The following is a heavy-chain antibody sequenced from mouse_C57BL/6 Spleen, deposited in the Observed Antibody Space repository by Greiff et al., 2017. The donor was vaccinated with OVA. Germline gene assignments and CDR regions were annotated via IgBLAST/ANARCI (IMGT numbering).Heavy chain of an antibody. V-gene: IGHV6-6*01. CDR1: GFTFSDAW. CDR2: IRNKANNHAT. Sequence: EVMLVESGGGLVQPGGSMKLSCAASGFTFSDAWMDWVRQSPEKGLEWVAEIRNKANNHATYYAESVKGRFTISRDDSKSSVYLQMNSLRAEDTGIYYCMGITTVVATEDAMDYWGQGTSVTVSS. D-gene: IGHD1-1*01. CDR3: MGITTVVATEDAMDY. J-gene: IGHJ4*01.